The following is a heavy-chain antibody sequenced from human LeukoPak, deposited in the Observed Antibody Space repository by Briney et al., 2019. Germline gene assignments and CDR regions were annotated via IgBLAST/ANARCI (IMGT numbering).Heavy chain of an antibody. D-gene: IGHD2-15*01. CDR3: AKDSPYCSGGSCYSGFMDY. V-gene: IGHV3-30*18. J-gene: IGHJ4*02. CDR1: GFTFSSYG. CDR2: ISYVVSNK. Sequence: GRSLRLSCAASGFTFSSYGTHWVRQAPGEGLEWGAVISYVVSNKYYADSAKGRFTISRDNSKITLYLQMNSLRAEDTAVYYCAKDSPYCSGGSCYSGFMDYWGQGTLVTVSS.